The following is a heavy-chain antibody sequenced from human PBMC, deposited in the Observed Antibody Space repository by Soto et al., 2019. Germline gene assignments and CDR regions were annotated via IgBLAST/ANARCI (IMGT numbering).Heavy chain of an antibody. D-gene: IGHD4-17*01. CDR3: ARATKTYGDYTDAFDI. V-gene: IGHV3-30-3*01. Sequence: QVQLVESGGGVVQPGRSLRLSCAASGFTFSSYAMHWVRQAPGKGLEWVAVISYDGSNKYYADSVKGRFTISRDNSKNPLYLQMNSLRAEDTAVYYCARATKTYGDYTDAFDIWGQGTMVTVSS. J-gene: IGHJ3*02. CDR1: GFTFSSYA. CDR2: ISYDGSNK.